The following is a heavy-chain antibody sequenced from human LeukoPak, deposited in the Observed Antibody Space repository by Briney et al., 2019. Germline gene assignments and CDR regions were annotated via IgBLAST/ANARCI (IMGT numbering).Heavy chain of an antibody. Sequence: GGSLRLSCAASGFTFSDYYMSWIHQAPGKGLEWVSYISSSGSTIYYADSVKGRFTISRDNAKNSLYLQMNSLRAEDTAVYYCASGNYYDSGGYQQFDHWGQGTLVTVSS. CDR1: GFTFSDYY. D-gene: IGHD3-22*01. CDR2: ISSSGSTI. CDR3: ASGNYYDSGGYQQFDH. J-gene: IGHJ4*02. V-gene: IGHV3-11*01.